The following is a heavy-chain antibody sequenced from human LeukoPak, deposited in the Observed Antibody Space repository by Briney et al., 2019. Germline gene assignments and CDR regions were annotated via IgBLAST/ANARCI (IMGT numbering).Heavy chain of an antibody. V-gene: IGHV3-7*03. CDR1: GFTLSSYW. CDR3: ARGQTTVTN. J-gene: IGHJ4*02. CDR2: IKQVGSEK. D-gene: IGHD4-17*01. Sequence: GGSLRLSCAASGFTLSSYWMSWVRQPPGRGLEWVANIKQVGSEKYYVDSVKGRFTISRDNAKNSLYLQMNSLRAEDTAVYFCARGQTTVTNWGQGTLVTVSS.